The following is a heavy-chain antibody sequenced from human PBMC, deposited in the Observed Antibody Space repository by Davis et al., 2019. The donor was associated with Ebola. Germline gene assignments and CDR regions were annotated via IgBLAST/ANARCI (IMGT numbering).Heavy chain of an antibody. CDR2: IYHSGST. D-gene: IGHD1-1*01. J-gene: IGHJ4*02. Sequence: MPSETLSLTCAVSGGSISSGGYSWSWIRQPPGKGLEWIGYIYHSGSTYYNPSLKSRVTISVDRSKNQFSLKLSSVTAADTAVYYCARVQRYYSDYWGQGTLVTVSS. V-gene: IGHV4-30-2*01. CDR1: GGSISSGGYS. CDR3: ARVQRYYSDY.